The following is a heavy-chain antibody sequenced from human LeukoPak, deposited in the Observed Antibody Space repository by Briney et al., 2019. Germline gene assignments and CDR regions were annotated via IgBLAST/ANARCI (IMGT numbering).Heavy chain of an antibody. CDR1: GFTFSNYV. CDR2: IRYDGSNK. V-gene: IGHV3-30*02. D-gene: IGHD3-10*01. J-gene: IGHJ4*02. CDR3: AKDRRYYYGSGSYFDY. Sequence: GGSLKLSCAASGFTFSNYVMQWVRQAPGKGLEWVAFIRYDGSNKYYADSVKGRFTISRDNSKNTLYLQMNSLRAEDTAVYYCAKDRRYYYGSGSYFDYWGQGTLVTVSS.